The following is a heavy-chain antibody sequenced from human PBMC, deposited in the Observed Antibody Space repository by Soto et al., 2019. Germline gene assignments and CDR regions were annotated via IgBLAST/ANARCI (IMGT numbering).Heavy chain of an antibody. Sequence: GSLRLSCTASGFTFGDYAMSWFRQAPGEGLEWVGFIRSKAYGGTTEYAASVKGRFTISRDDSKSIAYLQMNSLKTEDTAVDYCPSWQQLVEWFDPWGQGTLVTVSS. V-gene: IGHV3-49*03. CDR3: PSWQQLVEWFDP. D-gene: IGHD6-13*01. CDR1: GFTFGDYA. J-gene: IGHJ5*02. CDR2: IRSKAYGGTT.